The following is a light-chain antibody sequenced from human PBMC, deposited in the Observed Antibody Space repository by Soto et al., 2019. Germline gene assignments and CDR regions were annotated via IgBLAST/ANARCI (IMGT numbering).Light chain of an antibody. Sequence: EIVLSQSPATLFLSPGERATLSCRASQSVSSYLAWYQQTPGQAPRLLIYDASNRATGIPDRFSGSGSGTDFTLTISRLEPEDFAVYYCQQYRTFGQGTKVDIK. J-gene: IGKJ1*01. CDR1: QSVSSY. CDR2: DAS. CDR3: QQYRT. V-gene: IGKV3-11*01.